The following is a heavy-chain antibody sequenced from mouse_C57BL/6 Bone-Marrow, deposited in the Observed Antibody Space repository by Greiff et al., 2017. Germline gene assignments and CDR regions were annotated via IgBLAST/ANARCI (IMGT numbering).Heavy chain of an antibody. J-gene: IGHJ1*03. CDR1: GYTFTSYW. Sequence: QVQLQQPGAELVKPGASVKLSCKASGYTFTSYWMHWVKQRPGQGLEWIGMIHPNSGSTNYNEKFKSKATLTVDKSSSTAYMQLSSLTSEDSALYYCAIEKGLPGLWYFDVWGTGTTVTVSS. V-gene: IGHV1-64*01. D-gene: IGHD2-1*01. CDR2: IHPNSGST. CDR3: AIEKGLPGLWYFDV.